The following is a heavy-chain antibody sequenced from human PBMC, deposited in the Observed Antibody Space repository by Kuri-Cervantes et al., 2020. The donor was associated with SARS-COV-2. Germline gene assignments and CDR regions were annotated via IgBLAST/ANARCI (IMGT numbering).Heavy chain of an antibody. J-gene: IGHJ3*02. CDR2: INTNTGNP. V-gene: IGHV7-4-1*02. Sequence: ASVKVSCKASGYTFTSYAMNWVRQAPGQGLEWMGWINTNTGNPTYAQGFTGRFVFSLDTSVSTAYLQISSLKAEDTAVYYCARDRGLSTMFGVVIIGGGAFDIWGQGTTVTVSS. D-gene: IGHD3-3*01. CDR1: GYTFTSYA. CDR3: ARDRGLSTMFGVVIIGGGAFDI.